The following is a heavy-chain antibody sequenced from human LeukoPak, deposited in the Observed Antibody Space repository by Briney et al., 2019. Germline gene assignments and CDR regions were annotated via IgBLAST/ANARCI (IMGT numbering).Heavy chain of an antibody. D-gene: IGHD3-9*01. J-gene: IGHJ6*04. V-gene: IGHV3-23*01. Sequence: GGSLRLSCEASGFTFSSYAMRWVRQAPGKGLEWFSAISGSGGSTYYADSVKGRFTISRDNSKNTLYLQMNSLIAEDTAVYYCAKDQALLTGYYNYDGMDVWGKGTTVTVSS. CDR3: AKDQALLTGYYNYDGMDV. CDR2: ISGSGGST. CDR1: GFTFSSYA.